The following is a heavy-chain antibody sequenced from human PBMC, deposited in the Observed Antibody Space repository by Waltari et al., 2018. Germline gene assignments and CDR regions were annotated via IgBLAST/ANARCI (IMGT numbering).Heavy chain of an antibody. V-gene: IGHV3-23*01. CDR3: AKDPAPKAYYYYYMDV. J-gene: IGHJ6*03. D-gene: IGHD2-2*01. CDR1: GFTFSSYA. Sequence: EVQLLESGGGLVQPGGSLRLSCAASGFTFSSYAMSWVRQAPGKGLEWVSAISGSGGSTYYADSVKGRFTISRDKSKNTLYLQMNSLRAEDTAVYYCAKDPAPKAYYYYYMDVWGKGTTVTVSS. CDR2: ISGSGGST.